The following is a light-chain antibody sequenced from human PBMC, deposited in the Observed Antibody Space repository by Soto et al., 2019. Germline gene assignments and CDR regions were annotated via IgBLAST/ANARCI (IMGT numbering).Light chain of an antibody. CDR3: LQYNSYPRT. J-gene: IGKJ1*01. CDR2: DAS. CDR1: QDITNL. Sequence: IQMTQTPSSLSASVGDRVTITCRASQDITNLLDWFRHRPGKAPEALIYDASALHSGVPSKFSGSGSGTDFTLTISSLQPEDFATYYCLQYNSYPRTFGPGTKVDVK. V-gene: IGKV1-16*02.